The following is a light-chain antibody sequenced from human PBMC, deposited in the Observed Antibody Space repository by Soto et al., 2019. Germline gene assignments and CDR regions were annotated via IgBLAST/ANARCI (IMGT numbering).Light chain of an antibody. CDR2: GNS. Sequence: QSVLTQPPSVSGAPGQRVTISCTGSSSNIGAGYDVHWYQQLPGTAPKLLIYGNSNRPSGVPDRFSGSKSGTSASLAITGLQAEDEAYYYCQSYDSSFYVFGTGTKVTVL. CDR3: QSYDSSFYV. CDR1: SSNIGAGYD. J-gene: IGLJ1*01. V-gene: IGLV1-40*01.